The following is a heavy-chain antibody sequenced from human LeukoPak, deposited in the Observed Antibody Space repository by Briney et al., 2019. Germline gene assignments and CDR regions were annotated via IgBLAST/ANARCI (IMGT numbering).Heavy chain of an antibody. CDR3: ARGDCSGGSCYSLGAYYYYGMDV. Sequence: PGGSLRLSCAASGFTVTSNYMIWVRQAPGKGLEWVSAIGGDGGGKFYADSVKGRFTISRDNSKNSLYLQMNSLRAEDTAVYYCARGDCSGGSCYSLGAYYYYGMDVWGQGTTVTVSS. CDR2: IGGDGGGK. J-gene: IGHJ6*02. CDR1: GFTVTSNY. D-gene: IGHD2-15*01. V-gene: IGHV3-23*01.